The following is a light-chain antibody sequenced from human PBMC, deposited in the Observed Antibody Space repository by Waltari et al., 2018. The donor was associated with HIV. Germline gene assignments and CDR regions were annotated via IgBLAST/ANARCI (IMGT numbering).Light chain of an antibody. V-gene: IGKV1-9*01. J-gene: IGKJ4*01. CDR1: QDINTY. CDR2: VAS. CDR3: QQLHTYPLT. Sequence: DIQLTQSPSFLSASVGDTVTLTCRAIQDINTYLGWYQKKAATAPKLLIYVASNLRGEVPSRFSGSGSGTDFTLTITNLQPDDFATYFCQQLHTYPLTFGGGTKV.